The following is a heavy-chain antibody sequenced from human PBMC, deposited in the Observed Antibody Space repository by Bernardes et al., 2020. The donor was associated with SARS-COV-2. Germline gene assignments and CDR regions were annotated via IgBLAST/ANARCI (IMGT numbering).Heavy chain of an antibody. J-gene: IGHJ5*02. CDR3: ARGIWASGTYMRSDWFDP. CDR2: IYFTGTT. D-gene: IGHD3-10*01. V-gene: IGHV4-30-4*01. Sequence: TLSRTFAVSGDSVSNGDYFLTWIRQPPGKGLEWIGYIYFTGTTYYSPSLKSRVSISVDTSKNQVSLRLTSMTAADTAMYYCARGIWASGTYMRSDWFDPWGQGTLVTVTS. CDR1: GDSVSNGDYF.